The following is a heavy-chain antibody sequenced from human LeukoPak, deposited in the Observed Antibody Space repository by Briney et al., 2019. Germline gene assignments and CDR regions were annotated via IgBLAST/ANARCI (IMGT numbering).Heavy chain of an antibody. CDR2: ISYDGSNK. CDR1: GXTFSSYG. CDR3: AKDWGEATVTNWFDP. J-gene: IGHJ5*02. D-gene: IGHD4-11*01. Sequence: GGSLRLSCAASGXTFSSYGIHWVRQAPGKGLEWVAVISYDGSNKFYADSVKGRFTISRDNSKNTLFLQMNSLRPEDTAVYYCAKDWGEATVTNWFDPWGQGTLVTVSS. V-gene: IGHV3-30*18.